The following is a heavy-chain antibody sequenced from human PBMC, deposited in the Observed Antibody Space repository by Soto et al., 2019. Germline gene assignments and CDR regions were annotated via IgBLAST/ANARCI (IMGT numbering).Heavy chain of an antibody. CDR3: ARDAAPTLNYPHGMDV. CDR2: TLYRSSKWYN. Sequence: PSPTLSLPWAISGDSVSTNLAAWSWIRQSPSRGLEWLGRTLYRSSKWYNEYAVSVKSRMTINPDTSKSQFSLQLNSVTPEDTAVYYCARDAAPTLNYPHGMDVWGQGTAVTVSS. V-gene: IGHV6-1*01. J-gene: IGHJ6*02. D-gene: IGHD1-7*01. CDR1: GDSVSTNLAA.